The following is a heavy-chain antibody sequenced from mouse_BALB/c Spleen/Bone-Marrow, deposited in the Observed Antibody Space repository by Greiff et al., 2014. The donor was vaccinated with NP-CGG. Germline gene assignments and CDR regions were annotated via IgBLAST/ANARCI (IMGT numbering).Heavy chain of an antibody. CDR1: GSTFSDYY. CDR2: ISDGGSYT. CDR3: ARDYDYDPAWFAY. D-gene: IGHD2-4*01. Sequence: DVKLVESGGGLVKPGGSLKLSCAASGSTFSDYYMYWVRQTPEKRLEWVATISDGGSYTYYPDSVKGRFTISRDNAKNNLYLQMSSLKSEDTAMYYCARDYDYDPAWFAYWGQGTLVTVSA. J-gene: IGHJ3*01. V-gene: IGHV5-4*02.